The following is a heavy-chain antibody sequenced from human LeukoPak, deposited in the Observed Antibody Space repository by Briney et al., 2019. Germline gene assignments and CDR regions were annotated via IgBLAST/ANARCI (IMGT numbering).Heavy chain of an antibody. D-gene: IGHD6-13*01. J-gene: IGHJ6*03. CDR3: AREQRHSSSWYLLNDYYYYMDV. Sequence: SETLSLTCTVSGYSISSGYYWGWIRQPPGKGLEWIGSIYHSGSTYYNPSLKSRVTISVDTSKNQFSLKLSSVTAADTAVYYCAREQRHSSSWYLLNDYYYYMDVWGKGTTVTVSS. CDR2: IYHSGST. V-gene: IGHV4-38-2*02. CDR1: GYSISSGYY.